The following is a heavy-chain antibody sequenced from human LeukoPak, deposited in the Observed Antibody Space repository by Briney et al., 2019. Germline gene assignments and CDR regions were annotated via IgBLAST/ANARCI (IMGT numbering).Heavy chain of an antibody. Sequence: GGSLRLSCAASGFTFSSYSMNWVRQAPGKGLEWFSYISTSSDTIYYADSVKGRFTISRDNAKNSLYLQMNSLRAEDTAVYYCAKYAGSSALDYWGQGTLVTVSS. V-gene: IGHV3-48*04. J-gene: IGHJ4*02. CDR2: ISTSSDTI. CDR1: GFTFSSYS. CDR3: AKYAGSSALDY. D-gene: IGHD2-2*01.